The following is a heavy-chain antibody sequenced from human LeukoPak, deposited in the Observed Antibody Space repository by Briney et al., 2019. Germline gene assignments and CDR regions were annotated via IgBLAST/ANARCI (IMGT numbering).Heavy chain of an antibody. D-gene: IGHD3-10*01. Sequence: GRSLRLSCAASGFTFSSYAMHWVRQAPGKGLEWVAVISYDGSNKYYADSVKGRFTISRDNSKNTLYLQMSSLRAEDTAVYYRARDAGDSGSYYIYYYYGMDVWGQGTTVTVSS. CDR2: ISYDGSNK. CDR3: ARDAGDSGSYYIYYYYGMDV. V-gene: IGHV3-30-3*01. J-gene: IGHJ6*02. CDR1: GFTFSSYA.